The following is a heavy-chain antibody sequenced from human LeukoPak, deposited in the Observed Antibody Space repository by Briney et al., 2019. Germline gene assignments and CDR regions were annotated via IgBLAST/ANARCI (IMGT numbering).Heavy chain of an antibody. J-gene: IGHJ4*02. D-gene: IGHD5-18*01. CDR2: IKQDGSEK. V-gene: IGHV3-7*01. CDR1: GFTFSSYW. CDR3: AGPFSYSYGFDY. Sequence: GSLRLSCAASGFTFSSYWMSWVRQAPGKGVEWVANIKQDGSEKYYVDSVKGRFTISRDNAKNSLYLQMNSLRAEDTAVYYCAGPFSYSYGFDYWGQGTLVTVSS.